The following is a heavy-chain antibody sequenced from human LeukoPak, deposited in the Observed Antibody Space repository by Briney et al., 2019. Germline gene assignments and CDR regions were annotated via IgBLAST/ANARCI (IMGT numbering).Heavy chain of an antibody. J-gene: IGHJ4*02. CDR1: GDTFSSYD. D-gene: IGHD2-21*02. V-gene: IGHV1-69*01. CDR2: ITPIFGTP. CDR3: ARDRVNRASCGGDCYSAVFDY. Sequence: GSSVKVSCKASGDTFSSYDISWVRQAPGQGLEWIGGITPIFGTPNYAQKFQGRVTITADESTRTAYMELRSLRSEDTAVYYCARDRVNRASCGGDCYSAVFDYWGQGTLVTVSS.